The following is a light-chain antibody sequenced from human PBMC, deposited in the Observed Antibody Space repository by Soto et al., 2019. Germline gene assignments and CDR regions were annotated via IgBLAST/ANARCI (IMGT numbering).Light chain of an antibody. J-gene: IGKJ5*01. V-gene: IGKV3-15*01. CDR1: QTISSN. CDR3: QQYNDWPPIT. Sequence: EIVMTQSPAALSVSPGQRATLSCRASQTISSNLAWYQQKPGQAPRLLIYAASTRATGIPARFSGSGSGTEFTLTISSLQSEDFAVYYCQQYNDWPPITFGQGTRMEIK. CDR2: AAS.